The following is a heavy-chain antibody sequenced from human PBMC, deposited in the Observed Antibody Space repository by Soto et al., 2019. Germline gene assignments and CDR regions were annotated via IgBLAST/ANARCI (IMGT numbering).Heavy chain of an antibody. J-gene: IGHJ4*02. CDR1: GFSLRTSGVG. D-gene: IGHD3-9*01. V-gene: IGHV2-5*02. Sequence: SCPTLVNPTQTLTLTCTFSGFSLRTSGVGVAWIRQPPGKALEWLALIYWDDGKRYSPSLKTRLNITEDTSKNQVVLTLTNVDPVDTATYYCPHRPAYAISTGYYPFDYWGQGSMVTVSS. CDR3: PHRPAYAISTGYYPFDY. CDR2: IYWDDGK.